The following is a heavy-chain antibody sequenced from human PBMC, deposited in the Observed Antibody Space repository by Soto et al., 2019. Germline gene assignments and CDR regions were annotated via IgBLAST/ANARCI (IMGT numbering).Heavy chain of an antibody. Sequence: GESLKISCQGSGYSFTSYWIGWVRQMPGKGLEWMGIIYPGDSDTRYSPSSQGQVTISADKSISTAYLQWSSLKASDTAMYYCARGQASPSYSSSWYPWFDPWGQGTLVTVSS. CDR3: ARGQASPSYSSSWYPWFDP. CDR2: IYPGDSDT. CDR1: GYSFTSYW. J-gene: IGHJ5*02. V-gene: IGHV5-51*01. D-gene: IGHD6-13*01.